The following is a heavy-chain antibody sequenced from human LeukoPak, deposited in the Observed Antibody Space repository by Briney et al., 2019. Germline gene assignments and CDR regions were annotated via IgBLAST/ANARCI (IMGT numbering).Heavy chain of an antibody. D-gene: IGHD2-8*01. Sequence: SETLSLTCTVSGGSISSYYWSWIRQPAGKGLEWIGRIYTSGSTNYNPSLKSRVTMSVDTSKNQFPLKLSSVTAADTAVYYCARGYCTNGVCSSDAFDIWGQGTMVTVSS. J-gene: IGHJ3*02. CDR1: GGSISSYY. CDR3: ARGYCTNGVCSSDAFDI. V-gene: IGHV4-4*07. CDR2: IYTSGST.